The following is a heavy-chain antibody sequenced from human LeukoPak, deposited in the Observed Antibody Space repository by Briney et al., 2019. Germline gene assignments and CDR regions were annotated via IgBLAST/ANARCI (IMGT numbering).Heavy chain of an antibody. Sequence: SETLSLTCAVYGASFSGYYWSWIRQPPGKGLEWIGEINHSGSTNYNPSLKSRVTISVDTPKNQFSLKLSSVTAADTAVYYSARGRGLTGSYYFDYWGQGTLVTVSS. V-gene: IGHV4-34*01. CDR1: GASFSGYY. CDR3: ARGRGLTGSYYFDY. CDR2: INHSGST. J-gene: IGHJ4*02. D-gene: IGHD3-9*01.